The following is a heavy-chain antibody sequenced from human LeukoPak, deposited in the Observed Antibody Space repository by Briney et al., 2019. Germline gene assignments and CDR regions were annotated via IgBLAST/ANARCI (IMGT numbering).Heavy chain of an antibody. CDR3: ARSWGFYYYYYYMDV. D-gene: IGHD3-16*01. CDR1: GGSISSYY. CDR2: IYTSGST. Sequence: SETLSLTCTVSGGSISSYYWSWIRQPPGKGLEWIGYIYTSGSTNYNPSLKSRVTISVDTSKNQFSLKLSSVTAADTAVYYCARSWGFYYYYYYMDVWGKGTTVTVSS. V-gene: IGHV4-4*09. J-gene: IGHJ6*03.